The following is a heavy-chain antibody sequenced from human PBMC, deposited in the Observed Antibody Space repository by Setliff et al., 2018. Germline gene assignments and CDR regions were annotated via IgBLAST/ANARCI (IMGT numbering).Heavy chain of an antibody. CDR1: GGSIGNYY. CDR2: IYYSGNT. V-gene: IGHV4-59*01. J-gene: IGHJ4*02. CDR3: ARGYYNFLSGYYTPYYFDY. Sequence: SETLSLTCTVSGGSIGNYYWSWIRQPPGKGLEWIGYIYYSGNTNYNPSLKSRVTISVDTSKNQFSLKLSSVTAADTAVYFCARGYYNFLSGYYTPYYFDYWGQGTLVTVSS. D-gene: IGHD3-3*01.